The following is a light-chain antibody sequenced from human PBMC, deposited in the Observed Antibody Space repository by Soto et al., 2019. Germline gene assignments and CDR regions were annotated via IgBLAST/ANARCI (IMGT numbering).Light chain of an antibody. CDR3: QQYYSTPRT. CDR1: QSFLHSSHNKNY. V-gene: IGKV4-1*01. J-gene: IGKJ1*01. Sequence: DIVMTQSPESLAVSLGERATMNCKSSQSFLHSSHNKNYLTWYQQKPGQPPKLLIYWASTRESGVPDRFSGSGSGTDFTLTISSLQAEDVAVYYCQQYYSTPRTFGQGTKVDIK. CDR2: WAS.